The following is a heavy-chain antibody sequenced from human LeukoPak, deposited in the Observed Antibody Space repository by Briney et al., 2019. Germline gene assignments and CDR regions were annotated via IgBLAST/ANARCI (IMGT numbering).Heavy chain of an antibody. D-gene: IGHD3-3*01. Sequence: ASVTVSCTGSGYTFTSNDMNWVRQATGQGLEWMGWMNPNSGNTGYAQKFQGRVTMTRNTSISTAYMELSSLRFEDTAVYYCARVDFWSGRYYYYGMDVWGQGTTVTVSS. CDR3: ARVDFWSGRYYYYGMDV. CDR1: GYTFTSND. J-gene: IGHJ6*02. CDR2: MNPNSGNT. V-gene: IGHV1-8*01.